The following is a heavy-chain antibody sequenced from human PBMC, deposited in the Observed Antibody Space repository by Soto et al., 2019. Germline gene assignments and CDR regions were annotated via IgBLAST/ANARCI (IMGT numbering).Heavy chain of an antibody. CDR2: IIPIFGTA. Sequence: ASVKVSCKASGGTFSSYAISWVRQAPGQGLEWMGGIIPIFGTANYAQKFQGRVTITADKSTSTAYMELSSLRSEDTAVYYCARGGAYYDSSGYYPDYWGQGTLVTVSS. J-gene: IGHJ4*02. CDR3: ARGGAYYDSSGYYPDY. CDR1: GGTFSSYA. D-gene: IGHD3-22*01. V-gene: IGHV1-69*06.